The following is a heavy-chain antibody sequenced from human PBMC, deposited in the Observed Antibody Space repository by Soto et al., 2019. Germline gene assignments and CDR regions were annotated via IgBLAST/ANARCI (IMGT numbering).Heavy chain of an antibody. D-gene: IGHD1-26*01. CDR1: GYTFTSYG. Sequence: ASVKVSCKASGYTFTSYGISWVRQAPGQGLEGMGWIRAYNGNTNYAQKLQGRVHMTTDTSTSTAYMELRSLRSDDTAVYYCATHGWRIPYSGSGYAFDIWGQGTMVTVSS. J-gene: IGHJ3*02. V-gene: IGHV1-18*01. CDR3: ATHGWRIPYSGSGYAFDI. CDR2: IRAYNGNT.